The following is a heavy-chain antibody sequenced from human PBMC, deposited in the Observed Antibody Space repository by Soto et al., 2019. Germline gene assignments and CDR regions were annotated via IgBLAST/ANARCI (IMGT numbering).Heavy chain of an antibody. J-gene: IGHJ6*02. CDR1: GFTFSDYY. CDR2: ISGSGGST. V-gene: IGHV3-23*04. CDR3: AKRREQWLVHYYGMDV. D-gene: IGHD6-19*01. Sequence: VQLVESGGGLVKPGGSLRLSCAASGFTFSDYYMSWIRQAPGKGLEWVSAISGSGGSTYYADSVKGRFTISRDNSKNTLYLQMNSLRAEDTAVYYCAKRREQWLVHYYGMDVWGQGTTVTVSS.